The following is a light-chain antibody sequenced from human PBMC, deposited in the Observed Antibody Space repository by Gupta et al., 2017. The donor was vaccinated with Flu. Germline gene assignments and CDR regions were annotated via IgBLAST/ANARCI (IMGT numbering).Light chain of an antibody. CDR2: EVS. CDR1: SSDVGGYNY. J-gene: IGLJ2*01. CDR3: SSYTSSSTPVV. V-gene: IGLV2-14*01. Sequence: ALAVSPGLSTTLPCTQSSSDVGGYNYVSWYQQHPGKAPKLMIYEVSNRPSGVSNRFSGSKSGNTASLTISGLQAEDEADYYCSSYTSSSTPVVFGGGTKLTVL.